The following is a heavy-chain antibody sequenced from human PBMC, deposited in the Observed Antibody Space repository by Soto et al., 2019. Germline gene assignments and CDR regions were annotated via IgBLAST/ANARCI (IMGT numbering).Heavy chain of an antibody. D-gene: IGHD4-17*01. CDR1: GGSISSSSYY. V-gene: IGHV4-39*01. CDR2: IYYSGST. J-gene: IGHJ6*03. Sequence: SETLSLTCTVSGGSISSSSYYWGWIRQPPGRGLEWIGSIYYSGSTYYNPSLKSRVTISVDTSKNQFSLKLSSVTAADTAVYYCARGDYGDYYYYYYMDVWGKGTTVTVSS. CDR3: ARGDYGDYYYYYYMDV.